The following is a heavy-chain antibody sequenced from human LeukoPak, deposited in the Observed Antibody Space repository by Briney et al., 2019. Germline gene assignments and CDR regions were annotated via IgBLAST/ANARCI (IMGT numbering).Heavy chain of an antibody. CDR1: GYSFTSYW. D-gene: IGHD3-22*01. Sequence: GESLRISCKGSGYSFTSYWISWVRLMPGKGLEWMGRIDPSDSYTNYSPSFQGHVTISADKSISTAYLQWSSLKASDTAMYYCARRPTYYYDSSAPKGYFDYWGQGTLVTVSS. J-gene: IGHJ4*02. V-gene: IGHV5-10-1*01. CDR3: ARRPTYYYDSSAPKGYFDY. CDR2: IDPSDSYT.